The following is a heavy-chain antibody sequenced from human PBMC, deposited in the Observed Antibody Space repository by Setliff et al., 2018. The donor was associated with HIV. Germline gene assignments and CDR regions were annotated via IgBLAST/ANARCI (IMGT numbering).Heavy chain of an antibody. Sequence: PSLTCAIFGGSISRSTYYWGWIRQPPGKGLEWIGALSSNGNSYYNPSYKSRVTISIDSSKNLFSLRLNSLTAADTAVYYCAAQDLAEVRWYYMDYWGQGAPVTVSS. CDR2: LSSNGNS. J-gene: IGHJ4*02. D-gene: IGHD2-15*01. V-gene: IGHV4-39*05. CDR3: AAQDLAEVRWYYMDY. CDR1: GGSISRSTYY.